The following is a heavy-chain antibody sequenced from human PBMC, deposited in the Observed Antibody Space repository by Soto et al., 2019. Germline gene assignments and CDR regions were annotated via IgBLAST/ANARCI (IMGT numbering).Heavy chain of an antibody. V-gene: IGHV4-61*01. D-gene: IGHD3-9*01. CDR2: ISYTGTT. CDR1: GGSVSSGSHY. CDR3: VRDRPDILNSYDAFDV. Sequence: QVQLQESGPGLVKPSETLSLTCTVSGGSVSSGSHYWSWIRQPPGKGLEWIAYISYTGTTNYNPSLKSRVTISIDMSKNQFSLRLDSVTAADTAVYYCVRDRPDILNSYDAFDVWGQGTMVIVSS. J-gene: IGHJ3*01.